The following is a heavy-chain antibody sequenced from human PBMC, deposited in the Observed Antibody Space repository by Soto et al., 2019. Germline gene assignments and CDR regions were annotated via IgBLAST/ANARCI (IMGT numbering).Heavy chain of an antibody. CDR2: INHSGST. Sequence: QVQLQQWGAGLLKPSETLSLTCAVYGGSFSGYYWSWIRQPPGKGLEWIGEINHSGSTNYNPSLKSRVTISVDTSKSQFSLKLSSVTAADTAVYYCASGLWPVDAFDIWGQGTMVTVSS. D-gene: IGHD5-18*01. CDR3: ASGLWPVDAFDI. CDR1: GGSFSGYY. J-gene: IGHJ3*02. V-gene: IGHV4-34*01.